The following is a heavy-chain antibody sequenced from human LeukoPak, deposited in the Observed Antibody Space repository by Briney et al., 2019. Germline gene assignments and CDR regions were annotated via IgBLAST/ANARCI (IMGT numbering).Heavy chain of an antibody. CDR3: ARGARYYDILTGYPNDY. CDR2: ISSSSSYI. D-gene: IGHD3-9*01. CDR1: GFTFSTYS. Sequence: GGSLRLSCAASGFTFSTYSMNWVRQAPGKGLEWVSSISSSSSYIYYADSLKGRLTISRDNAKNSLYLQMNSLRAEDTAVYYCARGARYYDILTGYPNDYWGQGTLVTVSS. V-gene: IGHV3-21*01. J-gene: IGHJ4*02.